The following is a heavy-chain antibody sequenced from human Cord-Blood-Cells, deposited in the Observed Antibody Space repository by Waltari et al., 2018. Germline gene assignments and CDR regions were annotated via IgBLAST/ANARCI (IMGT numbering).Heavy chain of an antibody. V-gene: IGHV4-34*01. CDR1: GGSFSGYY. Sequence: QVQLQQRGAGLLKPSETLSLTCAVYGGSFSGYYWSWIRQPPGKGLEWIGEINHSGSTNYNPSLKSRVTISVDTSKNQFSLKLSSVTAADTAVYYCARGRITIFGVVIDYWGQGTLVTVSS. CDR2: INHSGST. D-gene: IGHD3-3*01. CDR3: ARGRITIFGVVIDY. J-gene: IGHJ4*02.